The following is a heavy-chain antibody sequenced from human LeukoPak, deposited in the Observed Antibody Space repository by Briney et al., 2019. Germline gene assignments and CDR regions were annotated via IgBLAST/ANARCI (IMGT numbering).Heavy chain of an antibody. J-gene: IGHJ3*02. Sequence: GGSLRLSCAASGFTFSSYSMNWVRQAPGKGLEWVSYISSSSSTIYYADSVKGRFTISRDNAKNSLYLQMNSLRDEDTAVYYCARDPEYYYDSSGYSPGAFDIWGPGTMVTVSS. V-gene: IGHV3-48*02. CDR3: ARDPEYYYDSSGYSPGAFDI. D-gene: IGHD3-22*01. CDR2: ISSSSSTI. CDR1: GFTFSSYS.